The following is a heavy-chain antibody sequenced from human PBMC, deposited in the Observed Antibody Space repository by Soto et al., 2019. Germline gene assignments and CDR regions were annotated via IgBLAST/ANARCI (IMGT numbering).Heavy chain of an antibody. CDR3: ARHRSDFWFDP. Sequence: QPQLQESGPGLVKPSETLSLTCTVSGGSISSSSYFWGWIRQPPGTGLEWIGSIYYSGSTYYNPSLKSRVTVSVDTSTNPFSLKLSSVTAADTAVYYCARHRSDFWFDPWGQGTLVTVSS. D-gene: IGHD2-15*01. CDR2: IYYSGST. V-gene: IGHV4-39*01. CDR1: GGSISSSSYF. J-gene: IGHJ5*02.